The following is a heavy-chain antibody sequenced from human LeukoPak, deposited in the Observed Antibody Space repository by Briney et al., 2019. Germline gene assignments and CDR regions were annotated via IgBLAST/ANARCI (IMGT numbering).Heavy chain of an antibody. CDR3: AREGKWLVRENAFDI. J-gene: IGHJ3*02. Sequence: SETLSLTCAVYGGSFSGYSWSWVRQAPGKGLEWIGDINPSGSTNYNPSLKSRVTMSVDTSKNQFSLKLSSVTAADTAVYYCAREGKWLVRENAFDIWGQGTMVTVSS. CDR1: GGSFSGYS. D-gene: IGHD6-19*01. V-gene: IGHV4-34*01. CDR2: INPSGST.